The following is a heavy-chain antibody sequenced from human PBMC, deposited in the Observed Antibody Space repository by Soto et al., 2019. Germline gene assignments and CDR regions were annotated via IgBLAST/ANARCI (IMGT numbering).Heavy chain of an antibody. D-gene: IGHD2-15*01. CDR2: INHSGST. Sequence: PSETLSLTCAVYGGSFSGYYWSWIRQPPGKGLEWIGEINHSGSTNYNPSLKSRVTISVDTSKNQFSLKLSSVTAADTAVYYCARLYCSGGSCYYYFDYWGQGTLVTVSS. V-gene: IGHV4-34*01. CDR1: GGSFSGYY. CDR3: ARLYCSGGSCYYYFDY. J-gene: IGHJ4*02.